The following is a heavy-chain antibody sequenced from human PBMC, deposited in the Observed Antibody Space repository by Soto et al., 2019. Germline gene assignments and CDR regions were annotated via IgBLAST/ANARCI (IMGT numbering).Heavy chain of an antibody. V-gene: IGHV1-69*06. D-gene: IGHD3-22*01. J-gene: IGHJ3*02. CDR1: GWGLSVDA. Sequence: LVKRSWKGAGWGLSVDASGRGRQAPGQGLEWMGGIIPIFGTANYAQKFQGRVTITADKSTSTAYMELSSLRSEDTAVYYCARDLPYYYDSSGYYGTSAFAIWGKGSMVP. CDR3: ARDLPYYYDSSGYYGTSAFAI. CDR2: IIPIFGTA.